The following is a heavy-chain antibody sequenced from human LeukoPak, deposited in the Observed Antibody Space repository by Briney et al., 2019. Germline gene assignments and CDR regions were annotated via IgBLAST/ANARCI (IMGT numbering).Heavy chain of an antibody. CDR2: IYYSGST. CDR3: ARGVEGSITIFGVVISDAFDI. V-gene: IGHV4-59*01. D-gene: IGHD3-3*01. CDR1: GGSISSYY. J-gene: IGHJ3*02. Sequence: PSETLSLTCTVSGGSISSYYWSWIRQPPGKGLEWIGYIYYSGSTNYNPSLKSRVTISVDTSKNQFSLKLSSVTAADTAVYYCARGVEGSITIFGVVISDAFDIWGQGTMVTVSS.